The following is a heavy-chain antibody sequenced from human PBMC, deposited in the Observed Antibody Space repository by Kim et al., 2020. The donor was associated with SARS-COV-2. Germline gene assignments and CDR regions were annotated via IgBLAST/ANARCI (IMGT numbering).Heavy chain of an antibody. V-gene: IGHV3-20*01. Sequence: YADSVKGRFTTSRDNAKNSLYLRMDSLRAEDTALYHCARDLGGHGENWFDPWGQGTLVTVSS. J-gene: IGHJ5*02. CDR3: ARDLGGHGENWFDP. D-gene: IGHD4-17*01.